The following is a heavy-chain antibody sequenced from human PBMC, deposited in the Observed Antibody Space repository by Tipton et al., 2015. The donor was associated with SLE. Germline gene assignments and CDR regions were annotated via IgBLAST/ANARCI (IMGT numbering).Heavy chain of an antibody. D-gene: IGHD1-26*01. CDR3: ARVGQRRFSGRDPYGSFDI. J-gene: IGHJ3*02. CDR1: GGSISSSNYY. V-gene: IGHV4-39*07. CDR2: IYFIGTT. Sequence: TLSLTCTVSGGSISSSNYYWAWIRQPPRKGLEWIGTIYFIGTTSYNPSLKSRLTISIDTSKNQFSLKLRSVTAADTAVYFCARVGQRRFSGRDPYGSFDIWGQGTMVTVSS.